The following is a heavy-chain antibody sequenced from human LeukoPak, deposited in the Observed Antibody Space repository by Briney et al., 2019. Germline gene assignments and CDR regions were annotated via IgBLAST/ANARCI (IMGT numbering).Heavy chain of an antibody. J-gene: IGHJ4*02. CDR1: GGSITSSSYY. D-gene: IGHD6-13*01. Sequence: SETLSLTCTVSGGSITSSSYYWGWIRQPPGTGLEWIGSVYYSGSTYYNPSLKSRVTMSVDTSKNQFSLKLSSVTAADTAVYYCASDRSSWNPGAPYWGQGTLVTVSS. V-gene: IGHV4-39*01. CDR3: ASDRSSWNPGAPY. CDR2: VYYSGST.